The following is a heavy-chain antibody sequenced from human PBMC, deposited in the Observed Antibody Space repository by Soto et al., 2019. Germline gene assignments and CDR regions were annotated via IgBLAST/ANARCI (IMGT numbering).Heavy chain of an antibody. CDR2: IYYNGTT. Sequence: SETLSLTCTVSGGSISSPNFYWSWIRQHPGKGLEWIGHIYYNGTTYYNPSLKSRVTISVDTSKNQFSLKLSSVTAADTAVYYCARDYYYGAGSYFRIRKYGRYVWGKGTTLPVSS. V-gene: IGHV4-61*01. J-gene: IGHJ6*04. D-gene: IGHD3-10*01. CDR1: GGSISSPNFY. CDR3: ARDYYYGAGSYFRIRKYGRYV.